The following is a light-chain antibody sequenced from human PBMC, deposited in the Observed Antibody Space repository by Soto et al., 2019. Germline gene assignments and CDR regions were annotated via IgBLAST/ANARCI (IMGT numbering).Light chain of an antibody. J-gene: IGKJ1*01. Sequence: IEMTQSPGRLSLSPGERATLSCRASQCVRHNYLALYQRKAGQAPRLLIYGASNRATGIPDLFSRPGSGALLILTVSNPEPEDFAVQSCHQYGSSGTFAQGTKVDI. CDR3: HQYGSSGT. CDR2: GAS. CDR1: QCVRHNY. V-gene: IGKV3-20*01.